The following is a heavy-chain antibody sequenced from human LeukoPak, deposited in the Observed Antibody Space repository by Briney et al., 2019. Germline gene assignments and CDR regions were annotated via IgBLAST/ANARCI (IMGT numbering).Heavy chain of an antibody. CDR2: ISSSSSYI. V-gene: IGHV3-21*01. J-gene: IGHJ4*02. Sequence: GGSLRLSCAASGFTFSSYSMNWVRQAPGKGLEWVSPISSSSSYIYYADSVKGRFTISRDNAKNSLYLQMNSLRAEDTAVYYCARDVRAGTLAYWGQGTLVTVSS. CDR3: ARDVRAGTLAY. D-gene: IGHD3-10*02. CDR1: GFTFSSYS.